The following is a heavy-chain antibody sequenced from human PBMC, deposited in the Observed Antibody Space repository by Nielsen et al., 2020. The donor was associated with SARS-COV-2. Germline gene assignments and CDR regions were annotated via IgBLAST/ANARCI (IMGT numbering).Heavy chain of an antibody. V-gene: IGHV5-51*01. J-gene: IGHJ6*03. Sequence: VRQMPGKGLEWMGIIYPGDSDTGYSPSFQGQVTISADKSISTAYLQWSSLKASDTAMYYCARHKLEDIVVVPANYYYYMDVWGKGTTVTVSS. D-gene: IGHD2-2*01. CDR3: ARHKLEDIVVVPANYYYYMDV. CDR2: IYPGDSDT.